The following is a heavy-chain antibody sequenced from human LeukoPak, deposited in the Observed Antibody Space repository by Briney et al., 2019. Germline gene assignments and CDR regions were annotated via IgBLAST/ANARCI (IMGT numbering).Heavy chain of an antibody. CDR1: GYTFTGYY. J-gene: IGHJ3*02. V-gene: IGHV1-2*02. Sequence: ASVKVSCKASGYTFTGYYMHWVRQAPGQGLEWMGWINPNSGGTNYAQKFQGRVTMTRDMSISTAYMELSRLRSDDTAVYYCAMCSIAAATAGDAFDIWGQGTMVTVSS. D-gene: IGHD6-13*01. CDR3: AMCSIAAATAGDAFDI. CDR2: INPNSGGT.